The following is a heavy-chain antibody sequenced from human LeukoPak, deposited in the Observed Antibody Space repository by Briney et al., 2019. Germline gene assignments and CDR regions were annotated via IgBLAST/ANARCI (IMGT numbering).Heavy chain of an antibody. D-gene: IGHD2-15*01. J-gene: IGHJ4*02. CDR2: INSDGSSP. CDR1: GFTFSSYW. Sequence: GGSLRLSCAASGFTFSSYWMQWVRQAPGKGLVWVSRINSDGSSPSYADSVKGRFTISRDNSKNTLYLQMNNLSAEDTAVYYCARETSGSFPYWGQGTLVTVSS. V-gene: IGHV3-74*01. CDR3: ARETSGSFPY.